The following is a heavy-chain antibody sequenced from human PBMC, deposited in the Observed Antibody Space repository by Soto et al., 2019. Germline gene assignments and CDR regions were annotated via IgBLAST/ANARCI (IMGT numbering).Heavy chain of an antibody. D-gene: IGHD1-26*01. J-gene: IGHJ5*01. CDR3: ARDRWGSYSFDS. CDR2: IIPVFGTA. CDR1: GGVFRNYA. Sequence: QVQLVQSGAEVKKPGSSVKVSCKASGGVFRNYAINWVRQAPGQGLEWMGGIIPVFGTADYPQKFQGRVTITADESTTTGYMELASLKTEDTAVYFCARDRWGSYSFDSWGQGTLVTVAS. V-gene: IGHV1-69*01.